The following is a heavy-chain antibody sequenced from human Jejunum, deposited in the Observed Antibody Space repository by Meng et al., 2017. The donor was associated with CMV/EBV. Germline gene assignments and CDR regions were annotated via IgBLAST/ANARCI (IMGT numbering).Heavy chain of an antibody. D-gene: IGHD1-1*01. Sequence: SVFTFTTYAMSWVRQSPGKGLEWVSTISGGGGSTKNADSVKGRFTISRDNSKNTVYLQMDSLRAEDTAVYYCAKGRSTNWYDAFDIWGQGTMVTVSS. J-gene: IGHJ3*02. CDR1: VFTFTTYA. V-gene: IGHV3-23*01. CDR2: ISGGGGST. CDR3: AKGRSTNWYDAFDI.